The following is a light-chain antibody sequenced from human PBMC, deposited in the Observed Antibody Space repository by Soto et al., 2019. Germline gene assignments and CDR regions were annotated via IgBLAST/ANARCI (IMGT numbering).Light chain of an antibody. Sequence: QSVLTQPASVSGSPGQSIAISCTGTRSDVGAYNYVSWYQQHPGKAPKLMISEVTNRPSGVSDRYSGSKSANTASLTISGLQADDEADYYGSLFTIRFTVVVGTGTKGTVL. V-gene: IGLV2-14*01. CDR3: SLFTIRFTVV. CDR2: EVT. J-gene: IGLJ1*01. CDR1: RSDVGAYNY.